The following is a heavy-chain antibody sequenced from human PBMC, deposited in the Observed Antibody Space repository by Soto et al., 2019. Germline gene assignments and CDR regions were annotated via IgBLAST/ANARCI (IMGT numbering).Heavy chain of an antibody. CDR1: GGSISSSSYY. V-gene: IGHV4-39*01. Sequence: SETLSLTCTVSGGSISSSSYYWGWVRQPPGKGLEWIGSIYYSGSTYYNPSLKSRVTISVDTSKNQFSLKLSSVTAADTAVYYCARPVFGVVRIWGQGTMVTVSS. CDR2: IYYSGST. J-gene: IGHJ3*02. D-gene: IGHD3-3*01. CDR3: ARPVFGVVRI.